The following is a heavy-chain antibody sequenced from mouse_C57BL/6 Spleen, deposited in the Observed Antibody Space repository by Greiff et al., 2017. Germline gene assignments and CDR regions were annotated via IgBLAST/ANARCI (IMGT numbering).Heavy chain of an antibody. V-gene: IGHV5-12*01. Sequence: EVHLVESGGGLVQPGGSLKLSCAASGFTFSDYYMYWVRQTPEKRLEWVAYISNGGGSTYYPDTVKGRFTISRDNAKNTLYLQMSRLKSEDTAMYYCARGDYDEEGYYAMDYWGQGTSVTVSS. J-gene: IGHJ4*01. CDR3: ARGDYDEEGYYAMDY. D-gene: IGHD2-4*01. CDR1: GFTFSDYY. CDR2: ISNGGGST.